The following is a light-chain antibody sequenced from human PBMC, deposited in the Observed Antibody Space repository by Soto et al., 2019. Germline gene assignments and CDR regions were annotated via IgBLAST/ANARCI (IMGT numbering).Light chain of an antibody. CDR1: QGVSSN. V-gene: IGKV3-15*01. CDR2: GAS. J-gene: IGKJ1*01. Sequence: EIVMTQSPATLSVSPGERATLSCRASQGVSSNLAWYQQTPGQAPRLLIYGASTRATGIPARFSGSGSGTEFTLTISSLQSEDFAVYYCQQYNNWPWTFGQGTKVDIK. CDR3: QQYNNWPWT.